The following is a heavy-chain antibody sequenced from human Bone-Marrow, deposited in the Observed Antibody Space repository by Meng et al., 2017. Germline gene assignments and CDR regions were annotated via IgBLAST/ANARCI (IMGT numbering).Heavy chain of an antibody. CDR1: GFTFSSYA. D-gene: IGHD6-19*01. J-gene: IGHJ6*02. V-gene: IGHV3-30*04. CDR3: ARDLRLVRRYYYYGMDV. CDR2: ISYDGSNK. Sequence: GESLKISCAASGFTFSSYAMHWVRQAPGKGLEWVAVISYDGSNKYYADSVKGRFTISRDNSKNTLYLQMNSLRAEDTAVYYCARDLRLVRRYYYYGMDVWGQGTTVTVS.